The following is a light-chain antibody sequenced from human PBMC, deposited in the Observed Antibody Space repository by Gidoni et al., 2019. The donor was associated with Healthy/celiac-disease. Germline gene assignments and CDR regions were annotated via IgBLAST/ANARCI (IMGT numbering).Light chain of an antibody. Sequence: DIVMTQSPDSLAVSLGERATNNCKSSQSVLYSSNNKNYLAWYQQKPGQPPKLLIYWASTRESGVPDRFSGSGSGTDFTLTVSSLQAEDVAVYCCQQYYSTPRTFGQGTKVEIK. V-gene: IGKV4-1*01. CDR3: QQYYSTPRT. J-gene: IGKJ1*01. CDR1: QSVLYSSNNKNY. CDR2: WAS.